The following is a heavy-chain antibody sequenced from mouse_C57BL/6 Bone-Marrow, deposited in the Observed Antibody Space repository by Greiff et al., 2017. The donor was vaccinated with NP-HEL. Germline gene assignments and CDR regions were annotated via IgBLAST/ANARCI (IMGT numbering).Heavy chain of an antibody. CDR1: GYTFTSYG. CDR2: IYPRSGNT. J-gene: IGHJ3*01. CDR3: AGLRQFAY. D-gene: IGHD2-12*01. V-gene: IGHV1-81*01. Sequence: QVQLQQSGAELARPGASVKLSCKASGYTFTSYGISWVKQRTGQGLEWIGEIYPRSGNTYYNEKFKGQATLTADKSSSTAYMELRSLTSEDSAVYFCAGLRQFAYWGQGTLVTVSA.